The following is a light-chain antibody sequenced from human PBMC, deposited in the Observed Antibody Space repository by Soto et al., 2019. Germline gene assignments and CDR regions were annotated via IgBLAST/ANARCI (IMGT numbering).Light chain of an antibody. Sequence: EIVLTQSPATLSLSPGERATLSCRASQSVGSSLAWYQQKPGQAPRLLMYDASNRATGIPARFSGSGSGTDFTLTISSLEPEDLAVYYCQQCNNWPLTFGGGTKVEIK. J-gene: IGKJ4*01. CDR2: DAS. CDR3: QQCNNWPLT. V-gene: IGKV3-11*01. CDR1: QSVGSS.